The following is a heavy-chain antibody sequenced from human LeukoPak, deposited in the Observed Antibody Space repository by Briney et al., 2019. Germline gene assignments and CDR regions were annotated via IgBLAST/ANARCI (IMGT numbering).Heavy chain of an antibody. Sequence: ASVKVSCKASGYTFTSYGISWVRQAPGQGLEWMGWISAYNGNTNYAQKLQGRVTMTTDTSTSTAYMELRSLRSDDTAVYYCAIYCSGGSCLFRAYGMDVWGQGTTVTVSS. V-gene: IGHV1-18*01. CDR3: AIYCSGGSCLFRAYGMDV. D-gene: IGHD2-15*01. J-gene: IGHJ6*02. CDR2: ISAYNGNT. CDR1: GYTFTSYG.